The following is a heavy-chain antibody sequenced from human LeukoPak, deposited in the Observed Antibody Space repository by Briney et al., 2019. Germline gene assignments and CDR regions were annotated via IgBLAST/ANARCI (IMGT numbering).Heavy chain of an antibody. CDR2: IIPILGIA. D-gene: IGHD2-21*02. V-gene: IGHV1-69*04. J-gene: IGHJ5*02. Sequence: SVKVSCKASGGTFSSYAISWVRQAPGQGLEWRGRIIPILGIANYAQKFQGRVTITADKSTSTAYMELSSLRSEDTAVYYCARSEIAYCGADCYSAGWFDPWGQGTLVTVSS. CDR1: GGTFSSYA. CDR3: ARSEIAYCGADCYSAGWFDP.